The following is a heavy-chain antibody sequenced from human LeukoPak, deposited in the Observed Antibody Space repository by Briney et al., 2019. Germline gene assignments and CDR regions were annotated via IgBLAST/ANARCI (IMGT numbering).Heavy chain of an antibody. CDR1: GFTLSSYA. CDR2: IREERGQE. D-gene: IGHD5-18*01. J-gene: IGHJ5*02. V-gene: IGHV3-7*03. CDR3: ASLDTAKQPLANH. Sequence: QAGGSLRLSCAASGFTLSSYAMSWVRQAPGKGLEWVANIREERGQEYYVDSVKGRFTISKNSAKNSLYLQMNTLRVEDTAMYYCASLDTAKQPLANHWGQGTLVTVSS.